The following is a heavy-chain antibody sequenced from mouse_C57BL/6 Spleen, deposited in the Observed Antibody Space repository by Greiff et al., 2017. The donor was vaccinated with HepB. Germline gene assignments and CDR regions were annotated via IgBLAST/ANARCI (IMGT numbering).Heavy chain of an antibody. CDR3: ARRALLQLCLFAY. J-gene: IGHJ3*01. V-gene: IGHV1-42*01. D-gene: IGHD4-1*02. CDR2: INPSTVGT. CDR1: GYSFTGYY. Sequence: EVQLQQSGPELVKPGASVKISCKASGYSFTGYYMNWVKQSPEKSLEWIGEINPSTVGTTYNQKFKAKATLTVDKSSSTSYMQLKSMTSEDSAVYYVARRALLQLCLFAYWGQVTLVTVSA.